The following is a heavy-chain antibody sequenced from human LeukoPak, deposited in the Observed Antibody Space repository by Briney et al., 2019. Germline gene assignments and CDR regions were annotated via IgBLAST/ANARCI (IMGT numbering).Heavy chain of an antibody. CDR2: INPSGGST. V-gene: IGHV1-46*01. Sequence: ASVKVSCKASGYTFTSYYMHWVRQAPGQGLEWMGIINPSGGSTSYAQKFQGRATMTRDMSTSTVYMELSSLRSEDTAVYYCARDRGRDGYFDYWGQGTLVTVSS. D-gene: IGHD5-24*01. CDR3: ARDRGRDGYFDY. CDR1: GYTFTSYY. J-gene: IGHJ4*02.